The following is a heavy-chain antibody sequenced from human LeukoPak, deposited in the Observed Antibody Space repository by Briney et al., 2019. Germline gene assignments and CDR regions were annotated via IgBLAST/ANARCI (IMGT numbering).Heavy chain of an antibody. D-gene: IGHD6-19*01. CDR1: GFTFINYG. V-gene: IGHV3-33*01. CDR3: ARVGSGWDGVDY. Sequence: PGRSLRLSCAASGFTFINYGMRWVRQAPGKGLEWVAVIWYDGSNKYYADSVKGRFTISRDNSKNTLYLQMNSLRAEDTAVYYCARVGSGWDGVDYWGQGTLVTVSS. CDR2: IWYDGSNK. J-gene: IGHJ4*02.